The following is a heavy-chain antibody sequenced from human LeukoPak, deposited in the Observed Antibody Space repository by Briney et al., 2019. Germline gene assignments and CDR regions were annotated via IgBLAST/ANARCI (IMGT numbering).Heavy chain of an antibody. J-gene: IGHJ6*03. CDR3: ARNGHYYYYYMDV. CDR2: ISAYNGNT. V-gene: IGHV1-18*04. CDR1: GYTFTEYY. Sequence: ASVKVSCKASGYTFTEYYMHWVRQAPGQGLEWMGWISAYNGNTNYAQKLQGRVTMTTDTSTSTAYMELRSLRSDDTAVYYCARNGHYYYYYMDVWGKGTTVTVSS.